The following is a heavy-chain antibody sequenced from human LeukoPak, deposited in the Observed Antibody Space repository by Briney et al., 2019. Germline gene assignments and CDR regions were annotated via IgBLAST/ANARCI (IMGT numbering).Heavy chain of an antibody. CDR3: ARDGTVSSFDY. D-gene: IGHD1-14*01. Sequence: GASVKVSCKASGGTFSSYAISWVRQAPGQGLEWMGGIIPIFGTANYAQKFQGRVTMTRDTSTGTVYMELSSLRSEDTAVYYCARDGTVSSFDYWGQGTLVTVSS. CDR1: GGTFSSYA. CDR2: IIPIFGTA. J-gene: IGHJ4*02. V-gene: IGHV1-69*05.